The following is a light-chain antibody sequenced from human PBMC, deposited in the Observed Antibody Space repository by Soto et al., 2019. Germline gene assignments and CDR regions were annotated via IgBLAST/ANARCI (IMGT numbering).Light chain of an antibody. CDR2: KAI. CDR3: QRYNDFQYV. CDR1: QSISTW. Sequence: DIHMTQSPSTLSASVGDRVTITCRASQSISTWLAWYQQKPGKAPKLLIYKAINLQSGVPSRFSGSGSGTEFSLAISCLQTDDFATYYCQRYNDFQYVFGQGTKLEMK. J-gene: IGKJ2*01. V-gene: IGKV1-5*03.